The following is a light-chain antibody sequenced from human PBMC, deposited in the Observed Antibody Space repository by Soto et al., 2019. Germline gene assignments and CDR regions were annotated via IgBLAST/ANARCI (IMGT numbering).Light chain of an antibody. CDR3: QQYGSSPWT. J-gene: IGKJ1*01. Sequence: ETVLTQSPGTLSLSPGERATLSCRASQTIRSNYLAWYRQTPGQAPRLLIYGASNRATGIADRFSGSGAGTAFTPIISRLEPEDFALYYLQQYGSSPWTFGQGTKVEIK. CDR1: QTIRSNY. CDR2: GAS. V-gene: IGKV3-20*01.